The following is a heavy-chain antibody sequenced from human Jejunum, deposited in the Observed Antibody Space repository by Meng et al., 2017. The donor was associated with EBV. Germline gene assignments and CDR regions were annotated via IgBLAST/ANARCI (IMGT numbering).Heavy chain of an antibody. CDR3: ARQGPSGRTFDY. D-gene: IGHD1-26*01. V-gene: IGHV4-39*01. Sequence: QLQLQESRPGRVKPSETLSLTCTVSGGSISSSSYYWGWIRQPPGKGLEWIGTYYNSGSTYYNPSLKSRVTISVDTSKNQFSLKLISVTAADTAAYYCARQGPSGRTFDYWGQGTLVTVSS. CDR2: YYNSGST. CDR1: GGSISSSSYY. J-gene: IGHJ4*02.